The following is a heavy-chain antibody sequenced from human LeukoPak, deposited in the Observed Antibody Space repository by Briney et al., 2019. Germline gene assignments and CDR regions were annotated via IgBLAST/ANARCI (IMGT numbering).Heavy chain of an antibody. V-gene: IGHV4-39*01. CDR1: GGSISSSSYY. Sequence: TSETLSLTCTVSGGSISSSSYYWGWIRQPPGKGLEWIGSIYYSGSTYYNPSLKSRVTISVDTSKNQFSLKLSSVTAADTAVYYCARHSGPAMVNFDYRGQGTLVTVSS. CDR2: IYYSGST. D-gene: IGHD5-18*01. J-gene: IGHJ4*02. CDR3: ARHSGPAMVNFDY.